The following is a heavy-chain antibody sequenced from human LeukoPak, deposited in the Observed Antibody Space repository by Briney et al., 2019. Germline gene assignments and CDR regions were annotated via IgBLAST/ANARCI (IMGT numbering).Heavy chain of an antibody. J-gene: IGHJ4*02. V-gene: IGHV4-34*01. Sequence: PSATLSLTCAVYGGSFSGYYWSWIRQPPGKGLEWIGEINHSGSTNYNPSLKSRVTISVDTSKNQFSLKLSSVTAADTAVYYCARIFCSSTSCYTDYDYCGQGTLVTVSS. D-gene: IGHD2-2*02. CDR2: INHSGST. CDR3: ARIFCSSTSCYTDYDY. CDR1: GGSFSGYY.